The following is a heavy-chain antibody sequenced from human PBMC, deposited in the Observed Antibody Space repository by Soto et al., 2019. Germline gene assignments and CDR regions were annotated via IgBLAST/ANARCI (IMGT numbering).Heavy chain of an antibody. J-gene: IGHJ4*02. V-gene: IGHV3-53*01. CDR2: IYSGGST. CDR3: ARERTGPHFDY. CDR1: GVTVSSNA. Sequence: EVQLVESGGGLIQPGGSLRLSCAASGVTVSSNAMSWVRQAPGKGLEWVSVIYSGGSTYYADSVKGRFTISRDKSKNTLYLKMTSLRAEDTAVYSCARERTGPHFDYWGQGTLVTVSS.